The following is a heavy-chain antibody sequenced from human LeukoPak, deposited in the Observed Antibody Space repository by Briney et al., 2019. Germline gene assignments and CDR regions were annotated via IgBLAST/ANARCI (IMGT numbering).Heavy chain of an antibody. CDR1: GFTFSNYG. CDR3: ARNRGDPSYFDY. D-gene: IGHD4-17*01. V-gene: IGHV3-30*03. Sequence: PGRSLRLSCAASGFTFSNYGMHWVRQAPGKGLEWVAVISYDGSNKYYADSVKGRFTISRDNSKNTLYLQMNSLRAEDTAVYYCARNRGDPSYFDYWGQGTLVTVSS. J-gene: IGHJ4*02. CDR2: ISYDGSNK.